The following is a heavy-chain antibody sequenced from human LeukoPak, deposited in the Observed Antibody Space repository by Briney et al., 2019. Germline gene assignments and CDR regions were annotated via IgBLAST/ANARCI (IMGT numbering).Heavy chain of an antibody. D-gene: IGHD4-11*01. CDR3: ATGIYSRWFDP. CDR1: GYTFTDYY. CDR2: VDPEDGET. J-gene: IGHJ5*02. Sequence: ASVKVSCKVSGYTFTDYYMHWVQQAPGKGLEWMGLVDPEDGETIYAEKFQGRVTITADTSTDTAYMELSSLRSEDTAVYYCATGIYSRWFDPWGKGTLVTVSS. V-gene: IGHV1-69-2*01.